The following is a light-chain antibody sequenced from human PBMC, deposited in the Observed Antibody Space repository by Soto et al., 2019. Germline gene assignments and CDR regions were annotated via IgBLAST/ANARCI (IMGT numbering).Light chain of an antibody. J-gene: IGKJ3*01. CDR3: QQYYCYPPS. V-gene: IGKV1-8*01. CDR2: AAS. Sequence: AIRMTQSPSSFSASTGDRVTITCRASQGISSYLAWYQQKPWKAPKLLIYAASTLQSGVPSRFSGSGSGTGFTLTIRCLQSEACATYYCQQYYCYPPSFDPGTKVDIK. CDR1: QGISSY.